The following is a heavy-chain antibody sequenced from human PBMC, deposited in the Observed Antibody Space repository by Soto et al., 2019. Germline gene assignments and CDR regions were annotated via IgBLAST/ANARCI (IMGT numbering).Heavy chain of an antibody. J-gene: IGHJ5*02. Sequence: QVQLQESGPGLVKPSQTLSLTCTVSGGSISSGGYYWNWIRQHPGKGLEWIGYIYYIGGTYYNPGLETRVTLSLDTSTSQFSLTLSSVTAADTAVYYCARSVFPWGQGTLVTVSS. CDR1: GGSISSGGYY. CDR3: ARSVFP. V-gene: IGHV4-31*03. CDR2: IYYIGGT.